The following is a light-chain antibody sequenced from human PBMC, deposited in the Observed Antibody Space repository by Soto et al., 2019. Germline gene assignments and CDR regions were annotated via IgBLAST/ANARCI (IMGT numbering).Light chain of an antibody. J-gene: IGKJ2*01. CDR1: QSISSW. CDR2: EAS. CDR3: QQYNSYSYT. V-gene: IGKV1-5*03. Sequence: DIQMTQSPSTLSASVGDRVTITCRASQSISSWLAWYQQKPGKAPKLLIYEASNLQSGVPSRFSGSGSGTEFILTISSLQPDDFATYYCQQYNSYSYTFGQGTKLEIK.